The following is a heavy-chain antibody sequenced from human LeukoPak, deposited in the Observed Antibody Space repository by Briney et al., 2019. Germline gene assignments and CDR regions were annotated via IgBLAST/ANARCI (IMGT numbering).Heavy chain of an antibody. CDR2: ISCSGGST. V-gene: IGHV3-23*01. D-gene: IGHD3-9*01. Sequence: GGSLRLSCAASGFTFSSYAMSWVRQAPGKGLEWVSAISCSGGSTYYADPVKGRFTISRDNSKNTLYLQMNSLRAEDTAVYYYAKEYYDILTGYEGAFDIWGQGTMVTVSS. J-gene: IGHJ3*02. CDR3: AKEYYDILTGYEGAFDI. CDR1: GFTFSSYA.